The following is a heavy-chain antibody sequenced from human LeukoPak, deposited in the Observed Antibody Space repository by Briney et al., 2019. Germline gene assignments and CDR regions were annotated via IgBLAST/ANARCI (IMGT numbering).Heavy chain of an antibody. V-gene: IGHV1-24*01. CDR2: FDPEDGET. CDR3: ARDNSVGDTARWFDP. D-gene: IGHD1-26*01. CDR1: GYTLTELS. J-gene: IGHJ5*02. Sequence: ASVKVSCKVSGYTLTELSMHWVRQAPGKGLEWMGGFDPEDGETIYAQKFQGRVTMTEDTSTDTAYMELISLRSEDTAVYYCARDNSVGDTARWFDPWGQGTLVTASS.